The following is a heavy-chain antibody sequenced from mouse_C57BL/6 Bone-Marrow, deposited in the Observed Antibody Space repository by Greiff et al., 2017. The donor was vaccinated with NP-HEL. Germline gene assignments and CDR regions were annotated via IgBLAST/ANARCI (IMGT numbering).Heavy chain of an antibody. CDR1: GYTFTDYE. CDR2: IDPETGGT. CDR3: TDGYYPDY. V-gene: IGHV1-15*01. D-gene: IGHD2-3*01. Sequence: VQLKQSGAELVRPGASVTLSCKASGYTFTDYEMHWVKQTPVHGLEWIGAIDPETGGTAYNQKFKGKAILTADKSSSTAYMELRSLTSEDSAVYYCTDGYYPDYWGQGTTLTVSS. J-gene: IGHJ2*01.